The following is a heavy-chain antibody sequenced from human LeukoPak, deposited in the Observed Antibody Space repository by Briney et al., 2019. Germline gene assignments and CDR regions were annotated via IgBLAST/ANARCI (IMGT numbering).Heavy chain of an antibody. CDR2: INPNSGGT. CDR1: GYTFTGYY. J-gene: IGHJ3*02. D-gene: IGHD2-21*01. Sequence: GASVKVSCKASGYTFTGYYMNWARQAPGQGLEWMGWINPNSGGTNYAQKFQGRVTMTRDTSISTAYMELSSLRSEDTAVYYCARGGENAFDIWGQGTMVTVSS. CDR3: ARGGENAFDI. V-gene: IGHV1-2*02.